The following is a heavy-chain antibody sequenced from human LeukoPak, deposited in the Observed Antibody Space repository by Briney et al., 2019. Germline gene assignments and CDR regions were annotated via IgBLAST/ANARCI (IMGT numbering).Heavy chain of an antibody. Sequence: ASVKVSCKASGYTFTSYDINWVRQATGRGLEWMGWMNPNSGNTGYAQKFQGRVTMTRNTSISTAYMELSSLRSEDTAVYYCARGRITIFGRATGYYYGMDVWGQGTTVTVSS. D-gene: IGHD3-3*01. J-gene: IGHJ6*02. CDR3: ARGRITIFGRATGYYYGMDV. CDR2: MNPNSGNT. V-gene: IGHV1-8*01. CDR1: GYTFTSYD.